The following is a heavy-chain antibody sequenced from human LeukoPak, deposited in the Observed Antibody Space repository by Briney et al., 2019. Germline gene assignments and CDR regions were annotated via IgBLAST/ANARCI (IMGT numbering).Heavy chain of an antibody. CDR2: IKQDGSEK. Sequence: PGGSLRLSCAASGFTFSDYYMSWIRQAPGKGLEWVANIKQDGSEKYYVDSVKGRFTISRDNAKNSLYLQMNSLRAEDTAVYYCARHGIHSSGYHWFDPWGQGTLVTVSS. CDR1: GFTFSDYY. J-gene: IGHJ5*02. V-gene: IGHV3-7*01. CDR3: ARHGIHSSGYHWFDP. D-gene: IGHD3-22*01.